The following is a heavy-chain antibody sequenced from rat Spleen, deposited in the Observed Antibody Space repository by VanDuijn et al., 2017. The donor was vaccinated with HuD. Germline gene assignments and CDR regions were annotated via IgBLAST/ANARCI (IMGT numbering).Heavy chain of an antibody. J-gene: IGHJ2*01. D-gene: IGHD4-3*01. V-gene: IGHV5-20*01. CDR1: GFTFSDYA. CDR2: ILDDGIST. Sequence: EVQLVESGGGLVQPGRSMKLSCAASGFTFSDYAMAWVRQCPKKGLEWVATILDDGISTYYRDSVKGRFTISRDNAKSSLYLQMDSLRSEDTATYYCTIRGTPFDYWGQGVMVTVSS. CDR3: TIRGTPFDY.